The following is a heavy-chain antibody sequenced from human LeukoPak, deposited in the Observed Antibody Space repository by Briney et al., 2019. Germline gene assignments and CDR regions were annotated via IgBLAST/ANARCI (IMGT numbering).Heavy chain of an antibody. CDR3: AKDRSIGTYYTFDS. V-gene: IGHV3-23*01. J-gene: IGHJ4*02. CDR1: GGSISSGGYS. D-gene: IGHD1-26*01. Sequence: LSLTCAVSGGSISSGGYSWSWVRQAPGKGLEWVSTVSGSGAIAYYTDSDKGRFTISRDNSKNTLYLQMSSLTAKDTAVYYCAKDRSIGTYYTFDSWGQGTLVTVSS. CDR2: VSGSGAIA.